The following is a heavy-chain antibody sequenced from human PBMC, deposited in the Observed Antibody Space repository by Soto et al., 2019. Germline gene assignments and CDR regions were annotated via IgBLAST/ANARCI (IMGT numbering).Heavy chain of an antibody. V-gene: IGHV4-30-4*01. D-gene: IGHD3-22*01. Sequence: PSETLSLTCAVSGGSINTGASYWSWVRQPPGKGLEYIGYISYSGSTYYNPSLKSRVTISIDTSKNQFYLKLTSVTAADTAVYHCARVPYYDRLFDYWGQGTLVTVSS. CDR2: ISYSGST. CDR1: GGSINTGASY. CDR3: ARVPYYDRLFDY. J-gene: IGHJ4*02.